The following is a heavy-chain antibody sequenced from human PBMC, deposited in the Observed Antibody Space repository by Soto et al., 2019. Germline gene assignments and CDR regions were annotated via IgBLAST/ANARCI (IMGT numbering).Heavy chain of an antibody. CDR1: GGTFSSKS. J-gene: IGHJ3*01. CDR2: IIPDFGIG. D-gene: IGHD2-2*01. V-gene: IGHV1-69*17. Sequence: QVQLAQSGAEVKEPGSSMKVACKVSGGTFSSKSINWVRQAPGQGLEWVGGIIPDFGIGGTSQKFYDSATFTADKSTNVTYMDLRSLRSGETAIYYCSTRAAYHAFNVWGRGTVVPVSP. CDR3: STRAAYHAFNV.